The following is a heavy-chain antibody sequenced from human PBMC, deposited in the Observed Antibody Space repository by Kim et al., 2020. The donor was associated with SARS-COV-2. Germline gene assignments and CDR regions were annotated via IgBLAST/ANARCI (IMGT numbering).Heavy chain of an antibody. V-gene: IGHV3-13*04. J-gene: IGHJ6*02. CDR1: GFTFSSYD. D-gene: IGHD2-2*01. Sequence: GGSLRLSCAASGFTFSSYDMHWVRQATGKGLEWVSAIGTAGDTYYPGSVKGRFTISRENAKNSLYLQMNSLRAGDTAVYYCARGGPLGYCSSTSCRTQKQYHHYYGMFGWGRGTTVTVS. CDR3: ARGGPLGYCSSTSCRTQKQYHHYYGMFG. CDR2: IGTAGDT.